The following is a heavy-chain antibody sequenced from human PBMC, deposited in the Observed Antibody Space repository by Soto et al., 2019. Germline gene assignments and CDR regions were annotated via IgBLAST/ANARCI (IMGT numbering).Heavy chain of an antibody. V-gene: IGHV1-18*01. CDR2: ISAYNGNT. D-gene: IGHD2-15*01. Sequence: ASVKVSCKASGYTFTSYGISWVRQAPGQGLEWMGGISAYNGNTNYAQKLQGRVTMTTDTSTSTAYMELRSLRSDDTAVYYCARDDKEYCSGGSCPYSFDYWGQGTLVTSPQ. CDR1: GYTFTSYG. CDR3: ARDDKEYCSGGSCPYSFDY. J-gene: IGHJ4*02.